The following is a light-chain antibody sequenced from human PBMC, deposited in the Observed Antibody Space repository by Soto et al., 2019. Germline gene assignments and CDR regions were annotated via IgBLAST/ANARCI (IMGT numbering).Light chain of an antibody. V-gene: IGKV1-39*01. J-gene: IGKJ4*02. CDR1: QYVGSY. Sequence: RRTQSPSSLSASVGDRVAITCRAGQYVGSYLTWYQQKPGKAPRLLIYAASSLHSGVPARFSGSGSGTDFTLTIRSLQPEDFATYYCQQSYTGPLTFGGGTKVDIK. CDR2: AAS. CDR3: QQSYTGPLT.